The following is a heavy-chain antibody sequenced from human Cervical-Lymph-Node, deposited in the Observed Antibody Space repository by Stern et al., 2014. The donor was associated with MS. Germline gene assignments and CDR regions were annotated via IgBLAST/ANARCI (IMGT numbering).Heavy chain of an antibody. CDR1: GFTFSSYA. Sequence: EMQLVESGGGLVQPGGSLRLSCAASGFTFSSYAMSWVRQAPGKGLEWVSTISAGGGSTYYADSVKGRFTISRDNSKNTLYLQMNSLRDEDTAIYYCAKGFRYSSSCYGDYWGQGTLVTVSS. D-gene: IGHD6-13*01. CDR3: AKGFRYSSSCYGDY. CDR2: ISAGGGST. V-gene: IGHV3-23*04. J-gene: IGHJ4*02.